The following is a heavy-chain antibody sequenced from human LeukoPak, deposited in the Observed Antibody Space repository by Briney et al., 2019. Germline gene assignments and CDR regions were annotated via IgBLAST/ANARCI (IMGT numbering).Heavy chain of an antibody. CDR1: GYSFTTYW. CDR2: MYPGDSDI. CDR3: ATRGRDGYNKY. J-gene: IGHJ4*02. Sequence: GESLKISCKGSGYSFTTYWIGWVRQMPGKGLEWMGIMYPGDSDIRYSPSFQGQVTISVDKSISTAYLQWSSLKASDTAIYYCATRGRDGYNKYWGQGTLVTVSS. D-gene: IGHD5-24*01. V-gene: IGHV5-51*01.